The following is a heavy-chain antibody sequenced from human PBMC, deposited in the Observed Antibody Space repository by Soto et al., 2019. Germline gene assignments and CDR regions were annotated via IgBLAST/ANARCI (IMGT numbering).Heavy chain of an antibody. CDR1: GGSFSGYY. CDR2: INHSGST. CDR3: ASSSY. V-gene: IGHV4-34*01. Sequence: PSETLSLTCAVYGGSFSGYYWSWIRQPPGKGLEWIGEINHSGSTNYNPSFKSRVTISVDTSKNQFSLKLSSVTAADTAVYYCASSSYWGQGTLVTVSS. J-gene: IGHJ4*02.